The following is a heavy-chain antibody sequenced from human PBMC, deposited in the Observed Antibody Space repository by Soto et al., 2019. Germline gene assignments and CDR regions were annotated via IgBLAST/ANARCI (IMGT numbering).Heavy chain of an antibody. CDR2: INHSGST. J-gene: IGHJ4*02. Sequence: SETLSLTCAVYGGSFSGYYWSWIRQPPGKGLEWIGEINHSGSTNYNPSLKSRVTISVDTSKNQFSLKLSSVTAADTAVYYCARVKDSGSDYWGQGTLVTVSS. V-gene: IGHV4-34*01. CDR3: ARVKDSGSDY. D-gene: IGHD2-15*01. CDR1: GGSFSGYY.